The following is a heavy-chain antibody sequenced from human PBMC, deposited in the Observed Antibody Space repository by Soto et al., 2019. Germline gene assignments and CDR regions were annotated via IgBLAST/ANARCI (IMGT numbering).Heavy chain of an antibody. V-gene: IGHV4-31*03. CDR3: ARGYRQSGYRSNWVFAY. CDR2: MYYSGST. Sequence: QVQLRESGPGLVKPSQTLSLTCTVSGGSINSGGYYWNWIRQHPGKGLEWIGYMYYSGSTYSNPSLRSRVIIAADTSENQFSLKLSSVTAADTAVYFGARGYRQSGYRSNWVFAYWCQGTLVNVSS. J-gene: IGHJ4*02. D-gene: IGHD6-13*01. CDR1: GGSINSGGYY.